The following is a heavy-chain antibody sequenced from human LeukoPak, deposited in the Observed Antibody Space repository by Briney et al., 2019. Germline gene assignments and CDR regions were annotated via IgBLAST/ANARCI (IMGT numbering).Heavy chain of an antibody. CDR3: AKDQRASSAWYGYFDF. V-gene: IGHV3-30*18. Sequence: PGGSLGLSCAASGFPVSSNYMTWVRQAPGKGLEWAASVSYDGSTRFYADSVKGRFAISRDNSKNTLYLQMNSLRAEDTAVYYCAKDQRASSAWYGYFDFWGQGTLVTVSS. CDR1: GFPVSSNY. D-gene: IGHD6-19*01. CDR2: VSYDGSTR. J-gene: IGHJ4*02.